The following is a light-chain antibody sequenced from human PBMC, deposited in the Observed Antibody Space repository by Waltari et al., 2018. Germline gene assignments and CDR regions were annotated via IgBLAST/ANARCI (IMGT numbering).Light chain of an antibody. Sequence: DIQMTQSPSSLSASVGDRVTITCRPSQSISSYLNWYQQKPGKAPKLLIYAASSLPSGVPSRFSGSGSGTDFTLTISSLQPEDFATYYCQQSYSTLRTFGGGTKVEIK. CDR3: QQSYSTLRT. J-gene: IGKJ4*01. CDR1: QSISSY. V-gene: IGKV1-39*01. CDR2: AAS.